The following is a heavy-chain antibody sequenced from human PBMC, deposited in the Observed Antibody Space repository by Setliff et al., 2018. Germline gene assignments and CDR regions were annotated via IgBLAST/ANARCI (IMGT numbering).Heavy chain of an antibody. CDR2: IYYSGSTS. V-gene: IGHV4-31*03. D-gene: IGHD6-19*01. CDR3: ARDFISGQQWLIPRRYFDL. CDR1: GGSISSGGYY. J-gene: IGHJ2*01. Sequence: PSETLSLTCTVSGGSISSGGYYWSWIRQHPGKGLEWIGYIYYSGSTSYYNPSLKSRVTISVDTSKNQFSLKLSSVTAADTAVYYCARDFISGQQWLIPRRYFDLWGRGTLVTVSS.